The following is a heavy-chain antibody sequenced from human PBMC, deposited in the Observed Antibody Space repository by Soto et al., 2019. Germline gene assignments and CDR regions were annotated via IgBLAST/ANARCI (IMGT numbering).Heavy chain of an antibody. CDR1: GYSFTSYW. Sequence: GESLKFSCKGSGYSFTSYWIGWVRQMPGKGLEWMGIIYPGDSDTRYSPSFQGQVTISADKSISTAYLQWSSLKASDTAMYYCARLSNYYGSGSYYNEDDWGQGTLVTVSS. V-gene: IGHV5-51*01. CDR2: IYPGDSDT. J-gene: IGHJ4*01. D-gene: IGHD3-10*01. CDR3: ARLSNYYGSGSYYNEDD.